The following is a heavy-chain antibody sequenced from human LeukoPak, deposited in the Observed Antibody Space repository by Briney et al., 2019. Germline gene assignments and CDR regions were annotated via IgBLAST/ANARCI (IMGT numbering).Heavy chain of an antibody. CDR2: IHYSGGT. V-gene: IGHV4-59*01. J-gene: IGHJ4*02. CDR1: GGSIGTSY. Sequence: PSETLSLTCTVSGGSIGTSYWAWIRQPPGKGLEWIAYIHYSGGTTYNPSLKSRVTISVDTSKKQFSLRVRSVTAADTAVYYCAREGGYGSGFLPFWGQGALVTVSS. D-gene: IGHD3-10*01. CDR3: AREGGYGSGFLPF.